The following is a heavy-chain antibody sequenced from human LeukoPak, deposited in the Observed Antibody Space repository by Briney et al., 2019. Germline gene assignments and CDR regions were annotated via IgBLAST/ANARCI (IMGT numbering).Heavy chain of an antibody. V-gene: IGHV5-51*01. D-gene: IGHD3-3*01. CDR3: ARQGEDDFWSGYYSG. J-gene: IGHJ4*02. Sequence: GESLKISCKGSGYSFTSYWIGWVRQMPGKGLEWMGIIYPGDSDTRYSPSFQGQVTISAGKSTSTAYLQWSSLKASDTAMYYCARQGEDDFWSGYYSGWGQGTLVTVSS. CDR1: GYSFTSYW. CDR2: IYPGDSDT.